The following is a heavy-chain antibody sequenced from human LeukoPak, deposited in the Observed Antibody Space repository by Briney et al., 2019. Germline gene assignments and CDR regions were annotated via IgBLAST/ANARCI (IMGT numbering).Heavy chain of an antibody. CDR1: GFTFSSYG. CDR2: ISYDGSNK. D-gene: IGHD2-15*01. J-gene: IGHJ6*02. Sequence: GGSLRLSCAASGFTFSSYGMHWVRQAPGKGLEWVAVISYDGSNKYYADSVKGRFTISRDNSENTLYLQMNSLRAEDTAAYYCAKDRRYCSGGSCLFYYYGMDVWGQGTTVTVSS. V-gene: IGHV3-30*18. CDR3: AKDRRYCSGGSCLFYYYGMDV.